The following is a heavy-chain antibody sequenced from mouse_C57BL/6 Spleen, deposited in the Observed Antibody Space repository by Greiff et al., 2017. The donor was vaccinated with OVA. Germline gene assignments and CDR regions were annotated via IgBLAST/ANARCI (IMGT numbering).Heavy chain of an antibody. J-gene: IGHJ1*03. Sequence: VKLVESGPELVKPGASVKISCKASGYAFSSSWMNWVKQRPGKGLEWIGRIYPGDGDTNYNGKFKGKATLTADKSSSTAYMQLSSLTSEDSAVYFCARRSITTVVGGYFDVWGTGTTVTVSS. CDR1: GYAFSSSW. V-gene: IGHV1-82*01. CDR3: ARRSITTVVGGYFDV. D-gene: IGHD1-1*01. CDR2: IYPGDGDT.